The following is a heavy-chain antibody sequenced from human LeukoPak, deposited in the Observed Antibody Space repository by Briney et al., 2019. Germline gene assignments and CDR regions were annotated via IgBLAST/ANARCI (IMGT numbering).Heavy chain of an antibody. J-gene: IGHJ4*02. V-gene: IGHV1-18*01. Sequence: GAPVKVSCKASGYTFTSYGITWVRQAPGQGLEWMGWSGTSNANTNYAQKLQGRVTMTTDTSTTTAYMELRSLRSDDTAVYYCARGGLVSDYWGQGTHVIVSS. CDR1: GYTFTSYG. CDR3: ARGGLVSDY. CDR2: SGTSNANT. D-gene: IGHD6-13*01.